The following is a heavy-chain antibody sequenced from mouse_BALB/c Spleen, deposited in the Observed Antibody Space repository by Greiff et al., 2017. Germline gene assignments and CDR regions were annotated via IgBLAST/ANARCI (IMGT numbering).Heavy chain of an antibody. CDR3: TRSITTASAWFAY. J-gene: IGHJ3*01. D-gene: IGHD1-2*01. CDR1: GYTFTSYY. V-gene: IGHV1S81*02. CDR2: INPSNGGT. Sequence: VQLQESGAELVKPGASVKLSCKASGYTFTSYYMYWVKQRPGQGLEWIGEINPSNGGTNFNEKFKSKATLTVDKSSSTAYMQLSSLTSEDSAVYYCTRSITTASAWFAYWGQGTLVTVSA.